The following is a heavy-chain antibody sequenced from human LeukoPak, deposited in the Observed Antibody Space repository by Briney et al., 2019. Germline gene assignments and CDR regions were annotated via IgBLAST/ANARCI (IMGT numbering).Heavy chain of an antibody. CDR2: MNPNSGNT. V-gene: IGHV1-8*01. Sequence: ASVKVSCKASGYTFTSYDINWVRQATGQGLEWMGWMNPNSGNTGYAQKFQGRVTMTRNTSISTAYMELSSLRSEDTAVYYCARGRLSDDLEWLLPVPFDRWGQGTLVTVSS. J-gene: IGHJ5*02. CDR1: GYTFTSYD. CDR3: ARGRLSDDLEWLLPVPFDR. D-gene: IGHD3-3*01.